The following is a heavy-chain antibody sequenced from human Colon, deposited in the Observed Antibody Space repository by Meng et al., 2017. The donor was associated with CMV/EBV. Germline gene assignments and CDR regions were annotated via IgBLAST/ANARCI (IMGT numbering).Heavy chain of an antibody. D-gene: IGHD3-10*01. CDR3: ATISGGDFDF. J-gene: IGHJ4*02. CDR1: GYTFTGYF. V-gene: IGHV1-2*02. Sequence: GQVGAGVKKPGASVKVSCKTSGYTFTGYFMFWVRQAPGQGLEWMGSLNPNSGDTNSAQKFHGRLTMTRDTSIHTAYMELGSLRSDDTAVYYCATISGGDFDFWGQGTLVTVSS. CDR2: LNPNSGDT.